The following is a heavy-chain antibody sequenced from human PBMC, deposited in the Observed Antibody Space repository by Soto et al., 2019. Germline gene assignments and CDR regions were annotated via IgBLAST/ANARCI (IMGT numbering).Heavy chain of an antibody. CDR3: ARPTYYYDSSGYGAFDI. CDR1: GYTFTSYG. D-gene: IGHD3-22*01. Sequence: GASVKVSCKASGYTFTSYGISWVRQAPGQGLEWMGWISAYNGNTNYAQKLQGRVTLTTDTSTSTAYMELRSLRSDDTAVYYCARPTYYYDSSGYGAFDIWGQGTMVTVSS. CDR2: ISAYNGNT. J-gene: IGHJ3*02. V-gene: IGHV1-18*01.